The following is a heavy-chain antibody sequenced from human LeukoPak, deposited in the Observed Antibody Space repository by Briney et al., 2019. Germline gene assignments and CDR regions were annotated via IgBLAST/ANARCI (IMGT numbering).Heavy chain of an antibody. V-gene: IGHV4-39*07. Sequence: SETLSLTCTVSGGSISSSSYYWGWIRQPPGKGLEWIGSIYYSGSTNYNPSLKSRVTISVDTSKNQFSLKLSSVTAADTAVYYCARLGRITRLRYFDWLLGVFDYWGQGTLVTVSS. D-gene: IGHD3-9*01. CDR2: IYYSGST. CDR3: ARLGRITRLRYFDWLLGVFDY. J-gene: IGHJ4*02. CDR1: GGSISSSSYY.